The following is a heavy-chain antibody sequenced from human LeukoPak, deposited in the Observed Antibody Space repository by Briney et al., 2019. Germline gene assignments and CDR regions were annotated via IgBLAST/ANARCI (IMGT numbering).Heavy chain of an antibody. J-gene: IGHJ4*02. CDR3: ARASTGGSYYNIHFDY. Sequence: SETLSLTCTVSGGSISSGGYYWSWIRQHPGKGLEWIGHIYYSGSTYYNPSLKSRVTISVDTSKNQFSLKLSSVTAADTAVYYCARASTGGSYYNIHFDYWGQGTLVTVSS. CDR1: GGSISSGGYY. CDR2: IYYSGST. V-gene: IGHV4-31*03. D-gene: IGHD3-10*01.